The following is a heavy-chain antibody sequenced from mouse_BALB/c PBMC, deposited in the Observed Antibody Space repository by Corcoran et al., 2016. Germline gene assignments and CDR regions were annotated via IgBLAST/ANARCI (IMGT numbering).Heavy chain of an antibody. V-gene: IGHV14-3*02. Sequence: EVQLQQSGAELVKPGASVKLSCTASGFNIKDTYMHWVKQRPEQGLEWIGRIDPANGNTKYDPKFQGKATITADTSSNTASLQLSSLTSEDTDVYYCANWDWYFDVWGAGTTVTVSS. D-gene: IGHD4-1*01. CDR3: ANWDWYFDV. J-gene: IGHJ1*01. CDR1: GFNIKDTY. CDR2: IDPANGNT.